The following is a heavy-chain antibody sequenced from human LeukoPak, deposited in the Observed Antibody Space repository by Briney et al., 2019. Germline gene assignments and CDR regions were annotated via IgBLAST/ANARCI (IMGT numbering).Heavy chain of an antibody. CDR2: IIPIFGTA. J-gene: IGHJ4*02. V-gene: IGHV1-69*13. D-gene: IGHD3-22*01. Sequence: EASVKVSCKASGGTFSSYAISWVRQAPGQGLEWMGGIIPIFGTANYAQKFQGRVTITADESTSTAYMELSSLRSEDTAVYYCAREADYYDSSGLPYFDYWGQGTLVTVSS. CDR3: AREADYYDSSGLPYFDY. CDR1: GGTFSSYA.